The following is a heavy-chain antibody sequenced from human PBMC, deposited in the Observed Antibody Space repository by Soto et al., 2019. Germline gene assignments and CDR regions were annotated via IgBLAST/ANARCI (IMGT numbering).Heavy chain of an antibody. CDR2: ISGSGAGT. CDR1: GFTFRTSA. D-gene: IGHD3-3*01. CDR3: AKGPTVFGAVISFDYYYGMYV. Sequence: GVSLSLSCTASGFTFRTSAMSWVRQAPGRGLEWVSGISGSGAGTYYADSVKGRFTISRDNSKNTLYLQMSGLRAEDAAVYYCAKGPTVFGAVISFDYYYGMYVWGQGTPVTVSS. V-gene: IGHV3-23*01. J-gene: IGHJ6*02.